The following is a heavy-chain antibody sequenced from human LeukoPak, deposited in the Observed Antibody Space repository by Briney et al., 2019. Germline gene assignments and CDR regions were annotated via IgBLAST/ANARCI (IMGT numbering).Heavy chain of an antibody. J-gene: IGHJ4*02. CDR2: INADEDRA. V-gene: IGHV3-74*01. D-gene: IGHD6-19*01. CDR1: GFTFSDYW. Sequence: GGSLRLSCAASGFTFSDYWMHWVRQAPGKGLVWVSHINADEDRAAYADSVKGRFTISRDNSKNTLYLQMNSLRAEDTAVYYCAKDHGSGWLGIDYWGQGTLVTVSS. CDR3: AKDHGSGWLGIDY.